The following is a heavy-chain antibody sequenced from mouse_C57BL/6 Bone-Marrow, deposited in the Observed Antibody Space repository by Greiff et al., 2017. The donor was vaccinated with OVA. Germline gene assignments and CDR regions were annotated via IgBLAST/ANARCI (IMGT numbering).Heavy chain of an antibody. Sequence: EVQLQQSGTVLARPGASVKMSCKTSGYTFTSYWMHWVKQRPGQGLEWIGAIYPGNSDTSYNQKFKGKAKLTAVTSASTAYMELSSLTNEDSAVYYCTTTTVRRGTFDYWGQGTTLTVSS. D-gene: IGHD1-1*01. CDR1: GYTFTSYW. V-gene: IGHV1-5*01. J-gene: IGHJ2*01. CDR3: TTTTVRRGTFDY. CDR2: IYPGNSDT.